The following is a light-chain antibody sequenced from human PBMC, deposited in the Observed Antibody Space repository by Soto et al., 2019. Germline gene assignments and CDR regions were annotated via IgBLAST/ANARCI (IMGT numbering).Light chain of an antibody. J-gene: IGKJ1*01. Sequence: EIVLTQSPGTLSLSPGERATLTCRASQSVISSYLAWYQQKPAQAPRLLIYGASTRATGIPARFSGSGSGTEFTLTISSLQSEDFAVYYCQQYNNWPPTFGQGTKVDI. V-gene: IGKV3-15*01. CDR1: QSVISSY. CDR3: QQYNNWPPT. CDR2: GAS.